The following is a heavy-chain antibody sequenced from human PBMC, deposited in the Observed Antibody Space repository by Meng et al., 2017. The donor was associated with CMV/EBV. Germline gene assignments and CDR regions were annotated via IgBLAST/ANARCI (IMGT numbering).Heavy chain of an antibody. J-gene: IGHJ6*02. Sequence: GGSLRLSCAASGFTFSSYWMSWVRQAPGKGLEWVSSISSSSSYIYYADSVKGRFTISRDNAKNSLYLQMNSLRAEDTAVYYCARDRGAVTHYYYYGMDVWGQGTTVTVSS. CDR1: GFTFSSYW. D-gene: IGHD4-23*01. CDR3: ARDRGAVTHYYYYGMDV. V-gene: IGHV3-21*01. CDR2: ISSSSSYI.